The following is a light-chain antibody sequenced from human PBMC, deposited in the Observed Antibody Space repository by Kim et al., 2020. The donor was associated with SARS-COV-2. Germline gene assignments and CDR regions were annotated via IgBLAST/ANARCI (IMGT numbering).Light chain of an antibody. V-gene: IGLV2-8*01. CDR3: GSYAGTNSVL. Sequence: GQSVPISCTGASSDVGAYNYVSWYQQHPGKAPQLMIYEVSQRPSGVPDRFSGSKSGNTAFLTVSGLQAEDEADYHCGSYAGTNSVLFGGGTQLTVL. CDR1: SSDVGAYNY. CDR2: EVS. J-gene: IGLJ2*01.